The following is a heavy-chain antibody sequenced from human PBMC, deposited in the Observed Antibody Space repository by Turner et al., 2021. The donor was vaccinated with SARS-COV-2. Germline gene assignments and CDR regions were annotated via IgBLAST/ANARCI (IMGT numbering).Heavy chain of an antibody. Sequence: QVQLVESGGGVVQPGRYLRLSWAASGFTFSNHGMFWVRQAPGKGREWVALISYDGSNKHYADSVKGRFTISRDNSKNTLFLQMYSLRAEDTAVYYCVKGGSGWSMEFDYWGHGTLVTVSS. CDR3: VKGGSGWSMEFDY. CDR1: GFTFSNHG. V-gene: IGHV3-30*18. CDR2: ISYDGSNK. D-gene: IGHD6-19*01. J-gene: IGHJ4*01.